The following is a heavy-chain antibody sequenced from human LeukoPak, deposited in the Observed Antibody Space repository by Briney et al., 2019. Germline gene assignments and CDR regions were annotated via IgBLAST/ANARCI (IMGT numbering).Heavy chain of an antibody. Sequence: ASEKVSCKASGYTFTGYYMHWVRQAPGQGLEWMGWINPNSGGTNYAQKFQGRVTMTRDTSISTAYMELSRLRSDDTAVYYCARGGTQWLDLYYFDYWGQGTLVTVSS. D-gene: IGHD6-19*01. J-gene: IGHJ4*02. CDR2: INPNSGGT. V-gene: IGHV1-2*02. CDR3: ARGGTQWLDLYYFDY. CDR1: GYTFTGYY.